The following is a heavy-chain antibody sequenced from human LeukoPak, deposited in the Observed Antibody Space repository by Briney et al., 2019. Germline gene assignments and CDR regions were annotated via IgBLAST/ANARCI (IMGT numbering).Heavy chain of an antibody. CDR2: ISSSSSTI. V-gene: IGHV3-48*01. Sequence: GGSLRLSCAASRFTFSSYSMNWVRQAPGKGLEWVSYISSSSSTIYYADSVKGRFTISRDNAKNSLYLQMNSLRAEDTAVYYCARGMSSGRYAVDIWGQGTMVTVSS. J-gene: IGHJ3*02. CDR3: ARGMSSGRYAVDI. D-gene: IGHD6-19*01. CDR1: RFTFSSYS.